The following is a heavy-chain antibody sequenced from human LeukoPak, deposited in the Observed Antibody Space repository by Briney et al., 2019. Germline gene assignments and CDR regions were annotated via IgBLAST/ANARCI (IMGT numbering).Heavy chain of an antibody. CDR3: ARGSSSYEFDY. Sequence: SETLSLTCTVSGGSISSSSYYWGWIRQPPGKGLEWIGSIYYSGSTYYNPSLKSRVTISVDTSKNQFSLKLSSVTAADTAVYYCARGSSSYEFDYWGQGTLVTVSS. J-gene: IGHJ4*02. V-gene: IGHV4-39*07. D-gene: IGHD6-13*01. CDR2: IYYSGST. CDR1: GGSISSSSYY.